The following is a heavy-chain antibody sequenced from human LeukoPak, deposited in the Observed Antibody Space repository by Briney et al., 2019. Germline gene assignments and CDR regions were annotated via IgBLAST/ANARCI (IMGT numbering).Heavy chain of an antibody. J-gene: IGHJ4*02. D-gene: IGHD6-6*01. CDR3: ARLGYSSSLPDY. CDR1: EFTFSSYE. Sequence: PGGSLRLSCAASEFTFSSYEMTWVRQAPGKGLEWVSYISSSGNSIYYADSVKGRFTISRDNARNSLYLQMNSLRAEDTAVYYCARLGYSSSLPDYWGRGTLVTVSS. CDR2: ISSSGNSI. V-gene: IGHV3-48*03.